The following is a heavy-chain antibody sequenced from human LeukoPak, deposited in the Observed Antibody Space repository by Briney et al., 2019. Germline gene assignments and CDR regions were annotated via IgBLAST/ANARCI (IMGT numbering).Heavy chain of an antibody. Sequence: SETLSLTCAVYGGSFSGYYWSWIRQPPGKGLEWIGEINHSGSTNYNPSLKSRVTISVDTSKNQFSLKLSSVTAADTAVYYCARSSRYSSSRYAYYFDYWGQGTLVTVSS. CDR3: ARSSRYSSSRYAYYFDY. V-gene: IGHV4-34*01. CDR1: GGSFSGYY. D-gene: IGHD6-13*01. CDR2: INHSGST. J-gene: IGHJ4*02.